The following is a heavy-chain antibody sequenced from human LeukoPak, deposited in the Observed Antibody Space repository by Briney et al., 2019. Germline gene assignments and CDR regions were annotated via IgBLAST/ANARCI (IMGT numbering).Heavy chain of an antibody. D-gene: IGHD3-10*01. V-gene: IGHV4-59*01. J-gene: IGHJ5*02. CDR2: IYYSGST. Sequence: SETLSLTCTVSGGSISSYYWSWIRQPPGKGLEWIGYIYYSGSTNYNPSLKSRVTISVDTSKNQFSLKLSPVTAADTAVYYCARVSGHYYGWFDPWGQGTLVTVSS. CDR3: ARVSGHYYGWFDP. CDR1: GGSISSYY.